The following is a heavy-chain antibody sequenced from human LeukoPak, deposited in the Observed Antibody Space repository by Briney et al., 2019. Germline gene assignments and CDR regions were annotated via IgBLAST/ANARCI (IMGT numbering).Heavy chain of an antibody. CDR3: ARQRLSIAAAGSRNLNAFDI. Sequence: SVKVSCKASGGTFSSYAISWARQAPGQGLEWMGGIIPIFGTANYAQKFQGRVTITADESTSTAYMELSSLRSEDTAVYYCARQRLSIAAAGSRNLNAFDIWGQGTMVTVSS. V-gene: IGHV1-69*13. D-gene: IGHD6-13*01. CDR2: IIPIFGTA. J-gene: IGHJ3*02. CDR1: GGTFSSYA.